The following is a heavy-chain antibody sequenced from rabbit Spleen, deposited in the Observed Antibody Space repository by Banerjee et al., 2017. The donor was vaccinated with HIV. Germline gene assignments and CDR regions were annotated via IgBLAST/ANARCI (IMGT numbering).Heavy chain of an antibody. J-gene: IGHJ4*01. CDR2: IYAGSSGST. Sequence: QSLEESGGGLVQPEGSLTLTCTASGFSFSKTYYMCWVRQAPGKGLEWIACIYAGSSGSTYYASWAKGRFTISKTSSTTVTLQMTRRTVADTATYFCARDSGSNDYIDVCFNLWGPGTMVTVS. D-gene: IGHD8-1*01. V-gene: IGHV1S40*01. CDR3: ARDSGSNDYIDVCFNL. CDR1: GFSFSKTYY.